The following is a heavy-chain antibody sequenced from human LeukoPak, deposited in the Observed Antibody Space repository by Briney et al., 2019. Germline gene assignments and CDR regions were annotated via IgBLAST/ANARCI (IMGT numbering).Heavy chain of an antibody. Sequence: ASVKVSCKASGYTFTSYGISWVRQAPGQGLEWMGWISAYNGNTNYAQKLQGRVTMTTDTSTSTVYMGLRSLRSDDTAVYYCARDLGEHIVVVTATSPFDYWGQGTLVSVSS. V-gene: IGHV1-18*01. CDR3: ARDLGEHIVVVTATSPFDY. D-gene: IGHD2-21*02. CDR1: GYTFTSYG. J-gene: IGHJ4*02. CDR2: ISAYNGNT.